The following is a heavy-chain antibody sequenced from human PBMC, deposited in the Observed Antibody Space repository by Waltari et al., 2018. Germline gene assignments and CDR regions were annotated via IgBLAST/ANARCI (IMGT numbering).Heavy chain of an antibody. V-gene: IGHV3-53*01. D-gene: IGHD7-27*01. J-gene: IGHJ3*02. Sequence: EVMLVESGGGLIQPGGSLCLFCDVSGSTVVSNYFGWVRQAPGKGLEWVSVIYSGGDTYDADAVRGRFTISRDNSKNTLYLQMNSLRVEDTALYYCATWTGGSLGAFDNWGQGTMVTVSS. CDR3: ATWTGGSLGAFDN. CDR1: GSTVVSNY. CDR2: IYSGGDT.